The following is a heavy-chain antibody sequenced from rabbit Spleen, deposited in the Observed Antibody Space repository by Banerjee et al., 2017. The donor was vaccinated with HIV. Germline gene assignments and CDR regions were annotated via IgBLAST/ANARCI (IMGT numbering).Heavy chain of an antibody. Sequence: QSLEEAGGDLVKPGASLTLTCIASGVSFSDRDVMCWVRQAPGKGLQWIACIGAGSSGSTYYASWAKGRFTISKTSSTTVTLQMTSLTAADTATYFCARDLVTAIGWNFALWGQGTLVTVS. D-gene: IGHD7-1*01. CDR1: GVSFSDRDV. CDR3: ARDLVTAIGWNFAL. J-gene: IGHJ3*01. V-gene: IGHV1S40*01. CDR2: IGAGSSGST.